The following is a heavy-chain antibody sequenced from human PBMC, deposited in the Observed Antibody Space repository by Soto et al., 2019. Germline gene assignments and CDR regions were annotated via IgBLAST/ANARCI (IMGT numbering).Heavy chain of an antibody. CDR3: ARDRGGITIFGVVTPLGMDV. V-gene: IGHV1-46*01. D-gene: IGHD3-3*01. J-gene: IGHJ6*02. CDR1: GYTFTSYY. CDR2: INPSGGST. Sequence: QVQLVQSGAEVKKPGASVKVSCKASGYTFTSYYMHWVRQAPGQGLEWMGIINPSGGSTSYAQKFQGRVTMTRDTSTSTVYMELSSLRSEDTAVYYCARDRGGITIFGVVTPLGMDVWGQGTTVTVSS.